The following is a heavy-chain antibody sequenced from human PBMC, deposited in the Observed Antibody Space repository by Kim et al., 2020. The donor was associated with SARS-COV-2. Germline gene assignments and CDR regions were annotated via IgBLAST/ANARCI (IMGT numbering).Heavy chain of an antibody. D-gene: IGHD6-13*01. V-gene: IGHV5-10-1*01. J-gene: IGHJ6*02. Sequence: GESLKISCKGSGYSFTSYWISWVRQMPGKGLEWMGRIDPSDSYTNYSPSFQGHVTISADKSISTAYLQWSSLKASDTAMYYCARLVVVAAAGSYYYYGMDVWGQGTTVTVSS. CDR3: ARLVVVAAAGSYYYYGMDV. CDR1: GYSFTSYW. CDR2: IDPSDSYT.